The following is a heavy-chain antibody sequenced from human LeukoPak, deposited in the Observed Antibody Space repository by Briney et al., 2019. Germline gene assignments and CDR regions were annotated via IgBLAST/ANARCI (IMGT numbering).Heavy chain of an antibody. CDR3: ARSANYDFWSGYLGAFDY. D-gene: IGHD3-3*01. V-gene: IGHV3-53*01. J-gene: IGHJ4*02. CDR2: IYSGGST. Sequence: GGSLRLSCAASGFTVSSNCMSWVRQAPGKGLEWVSVIYSGGSTYYADSVKGRFTISRDNSKNTLYLQMNSLRAEDTAVYYCARSANYDFWSGYLGAFDYWGQGTLVTVSS. CDR1: GFTVSSNC.